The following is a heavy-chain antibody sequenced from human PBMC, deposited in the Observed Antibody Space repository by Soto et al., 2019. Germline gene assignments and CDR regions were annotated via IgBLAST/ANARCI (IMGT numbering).Heavy chain of an antibody. CDR3: STSANYYDTRRYRGYFDV. Sequence: EVQVVESGGGLVKPGGSLRLSCAASGFSFSNAWMSWVRQAPGKGLEWVARIKSKTDGGTPDYAAPVKGRFTISRDDSKATLYLQVNSLKTEDTAVYYCSTSANYYDTRRYRGYFDVWGRGTPVTVSS. CDR2: IKSKTDGGTP. D-gene: IGHD3-22*01. V-gene: IGHV3-15*01. CDR1: GFSFSNAW. J-gene: IGHJ2*01.